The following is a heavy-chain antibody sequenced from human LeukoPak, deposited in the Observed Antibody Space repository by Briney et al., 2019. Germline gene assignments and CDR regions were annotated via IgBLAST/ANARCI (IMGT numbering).Heavy chain of an antibody. D-gene: IGHD5-24*01. Sequence: GGSLRLSCAASGFTFSSYAMSWVRQAPGKGLEWVGRIKSKAHCGTTDYPAPVKGSFTSSIDDSKNKMSLQMDSLKTEDTAVYYSTTDLKDASRDGYNYYFDYWGQGTLVTVSS. CDR1: GFTFSSYA. J-gene: IGHJ4*02. V-gene: IGHV3-15*01. CDR3: TTDLKDASRDGYNYYFDY. CDR2: IKSKAHCGTT.